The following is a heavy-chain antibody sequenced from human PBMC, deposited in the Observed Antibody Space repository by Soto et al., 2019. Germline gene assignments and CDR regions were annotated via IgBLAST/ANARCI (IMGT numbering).Heavy chain of an antibody. CDR3: ARSPYCTNGVCHGDY. CDR2: INPNSGGT. CDR1: GYTFTGYY. V-gene: IGHV1-2*04. D-gene: IGHD2-8*01. Sequence: ASVKVSCKASGYTFTGYYMHWLREAPGQGLEWMGWINPNSGGTNYAQKFQGWVTMTRDTSISTAYMELSRLRSDDTAVYYCARSPYCTNGVCHGDYWGQGTLVTVSS. J-gene: IGHJ4*02.